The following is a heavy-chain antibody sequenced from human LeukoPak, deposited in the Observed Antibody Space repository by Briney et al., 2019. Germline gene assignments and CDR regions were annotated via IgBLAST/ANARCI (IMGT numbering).Heavy chain of an antibody. D-gene: IGHD3-10*01. V-gene: IGHV3-21*01. CDR2: ISSSSSYI. J-gene: IGHJ4*02. Sequence: MAGGSLRLSCAASGFTFSSYTMNWVRQAPGKGLEWVSSISSSSSYIYYADSVKGRFTISRDNAKNSLYLQMNSLRAEDMAVYYCGREIYYGSGSPKIDSWGQGTLVTVSS. CDR3: GREIYYGSGSPKIDS. CDR1: GFTFSSYT.